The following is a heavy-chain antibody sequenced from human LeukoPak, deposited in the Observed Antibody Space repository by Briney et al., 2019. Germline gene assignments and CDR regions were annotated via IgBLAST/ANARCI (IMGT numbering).Heavy chain of an antibody. V-gene: IGHV1-2*02. CDR3: ARDGYYYYDSSGYLLY. CDR1: GYTFIGYY. D-gene: IGHD3-22*01. Sequence: EASLKVSCKASGYTFIGYYMYWVRQAPGQGLEWMGWINPNSGGTNYAQKFQGRVTMTRDTSISTAYMELSRLRSDDTAVYYCARDGYYYYDSSGYLLYWGQGTLVTVSS. CDR2: INPNSGGT. J-gene: IGHJ4*02.